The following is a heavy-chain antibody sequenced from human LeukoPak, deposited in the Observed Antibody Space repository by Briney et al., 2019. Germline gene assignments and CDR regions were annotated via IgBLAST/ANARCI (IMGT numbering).Heavy chain of an antibody. CDR3: ARYGHSPFFDY. CDR2: IIPIFGTA. V-gene: IGHV1-69*06. D-gene: IGHD4-17*01. CDR1: GGTFSSYA. J-gene: IGHJ4*02. Sequence: ASVKVSCKASGGTFSSYAISWVRQAPGQGLEWMGGIIPIFGTANYAQKFQGRVTITADKSTSTVYMELSSLRSEDTAVYFCARYGHSPFFDYWGQGTLVIVSS.